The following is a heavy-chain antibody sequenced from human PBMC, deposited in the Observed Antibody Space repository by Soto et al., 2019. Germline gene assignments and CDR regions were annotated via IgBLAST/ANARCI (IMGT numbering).Heavy chain of an antibody. CDR3: AREMPSTAAAYFYYGLNV. CDR2: IVPVFPSV. V-gene: IGHV1-69*18. CDR1: GGAFNNYA. Sequence: QVQLVQSGAEVKRPGSSVKVSCKASGGAFNNYAIYWVRQAPGQGLEWLGTIVPVFPSVYYAPRFQGRLTITADCSNDTVYRMLTSLKSEDTAVYYCAREMPSTAAAYFYYGLNVCGQGTSVTGSS. D-gene: IGHD2-15*01. J-gene: IGHJ6*02.